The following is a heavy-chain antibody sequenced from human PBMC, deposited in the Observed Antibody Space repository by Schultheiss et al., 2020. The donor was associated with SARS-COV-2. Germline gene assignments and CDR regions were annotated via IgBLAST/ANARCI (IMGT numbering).Heavy chain of an antibody. CDR3: AKYAPEYCSSTSCSNFDY. CDR1: GFTFDDYA. D-gene: IGHD2-2*01. Sequence: GGSLRLSCATSGFTFDDYAMSWVRQVPGKGLEWVSAISGSGGSTYYADSVKGRFTISRDNSKNTLYLQMNSLRAEDTAVYYCAKYAPEYCSSTSCSNFDYWGQGTLVTVSS. J-gene: IGHJ4*02. CDR2: ISGSGGST. V-gene: IGHV3-23*01.